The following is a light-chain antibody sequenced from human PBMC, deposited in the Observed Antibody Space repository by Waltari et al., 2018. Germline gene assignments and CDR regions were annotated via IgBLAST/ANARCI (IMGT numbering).Light chain of an antibody. CDR1: TLKNYY. J-gene: IGLJ2*01. CDR3: ASQDTTGNYVI. CDR2: DKN. V-gene: IGLV3-19*01. Sequence: SSELTQDPSVSVALGQTVRITCQVDTLKNYYANWYQKKTGQAPLLVMYDKNNRPSGIPGRFSGSSSGHATSLTITGAQAEDEADYYCASQDTTGNYVIFGGGTKVTV.